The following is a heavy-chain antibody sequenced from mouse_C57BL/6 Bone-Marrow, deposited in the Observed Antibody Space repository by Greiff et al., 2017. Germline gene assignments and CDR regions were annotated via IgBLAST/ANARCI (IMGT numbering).Heavy chain of an antibody. Sequence: EVKLVESGPGLVKPSQSLSLTCSVTGYSITSGYYWNWIRQFPGNKLEWMSYISYDGSNNYNPSRKNRISITRDTSKNQFFLKLNSVTTEDTATYYCAGWFWFAYWGQGTLVTVSA. CDR3: AGWFWFAY. V-gene: IGHV3-6*01. D-gene: IGHD2-3*01. CDR2: ISYDGSN. J-gene: IGHJ3*01. CDR1: GYSITSGYY.